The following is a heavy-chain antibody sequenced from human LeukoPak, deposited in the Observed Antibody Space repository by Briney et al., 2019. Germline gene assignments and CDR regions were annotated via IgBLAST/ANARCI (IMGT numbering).Heavy chain of an antibody. V-gene: IGHV1-18*01. D-gene: IGHD6-19*01. CDR2: ISVYNGNT. J-gene: IGHJ4*02. CDR1: GYTFTSYG. Sequence: ASVKVSCKASGYTFTSYGISWVRQAPGQGLEWMGWISVYNGNTNYAQKLQGRVTMTTDTSTSTAYMELRSLRSDDTAVYYCARDFPYSSGWYIEGVDYWGQGTLVTVSS. CDR3: ARDFPYSSGWYIEGVDY.